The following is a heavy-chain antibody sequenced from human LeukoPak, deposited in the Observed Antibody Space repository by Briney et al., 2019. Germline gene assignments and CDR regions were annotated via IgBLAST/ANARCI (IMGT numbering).Heavy chain of an antibody. CDR2: ISYDGSNK. CDR1: GFTFSSYA. D-gene: IGHD6-19*01. J-gene: IGHJ4*02. CDR3: ARDRSIAVAGYFDY. Sequence: GGSLRLSCAASGFTFSSYAMHWVREAPGKGLEWVAVISYDGSNKYYADSVKGRFTISRDNSKNTLYLQMNSLRAEDTAVYYCARDRSIAVAGYFDYWGQGTLVTLSS. V-gene: IGHV3-30-3*01.